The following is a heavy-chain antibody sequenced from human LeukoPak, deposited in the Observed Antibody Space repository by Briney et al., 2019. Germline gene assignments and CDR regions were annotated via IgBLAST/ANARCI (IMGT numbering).Heavy chain of an antibody. J-gene: IGHJ4*02. Sequence: SETLSLTCFVSGGSISSSNYYWGWIRQPPGKGLEWIGSIYYSVTTYYNPSLKSRVTISVDTSKNQFSLKLSSVTAADTAVYYCAGVRGLNYWGQGTLVTVSS. CDR1: GGSISSSNYY. CDR2: IYYSVTT. CDR3: AGVRGLNY. V-gene: IGHV4-39*07.